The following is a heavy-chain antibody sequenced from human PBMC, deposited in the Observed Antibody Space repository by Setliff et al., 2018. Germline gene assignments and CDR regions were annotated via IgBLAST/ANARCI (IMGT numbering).Heavy chain of an antibody. D-gene: IGHD3-10*01. V-gene: IGHV7-4-1*02. CDR2: INTNTGNP. CDR3: ARAGRFGTIKYRGDYYMDV. CDR1: GYTFTTYA. J-gene: IGHJ6*03. Sequence: ASVKVSCKASGYTFTTYAISWMRQAPGQGLEWMGWINTNTGNPSYAQGFTGRFVFSLDTSVSTAYLQISSLKAEDTALYYCARAGRFGTIKYRGDYYMDVWGKGTTVTVSS.